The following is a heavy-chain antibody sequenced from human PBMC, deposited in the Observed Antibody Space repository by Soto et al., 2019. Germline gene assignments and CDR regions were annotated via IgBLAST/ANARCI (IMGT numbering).Heavy chain of an antibody. CDR1: GGSISSGGYY. CDR2: IYYSGST. J-gene: IGHJ6*02. V-gene: IGHV4-31*03. CDR3: ARDLGPSGGRYGMDV. D-gene: IGHD2-15*01. Sequence: SETLSLTCTVSGGSISSGGYYWSWIRQHPGKGLEWIGYIYYSGSTYYNPSLKSRVTISVDTSKNQFSLKLSSVTAADTAVYYCARDLGPSGGRYGMDVWGQGTTVTVSS.